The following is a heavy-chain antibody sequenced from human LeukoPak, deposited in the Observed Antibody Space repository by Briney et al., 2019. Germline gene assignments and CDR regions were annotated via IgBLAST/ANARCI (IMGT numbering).Heavy chain of an antibody. Sequence: GGSLRLSCAASGFTFSSYAMRWVRQAPGKGLEWVAVISYDGSNKYYADSVKGRFTISRDNSKNTLYLQMNSLRAEDTAVYYCARDRASIAAAGTYYYYGMDVWGQGTTVTVSS. J-gene: IGHJ6*02. CDR3: ARDRASIAAAGTYYYYGMDV. CDR1: GFTFSSYA. V-gene: IGHV3-30-3*01. CDR2: ISYDGSNK. D-gene: IGHD6-13*01.